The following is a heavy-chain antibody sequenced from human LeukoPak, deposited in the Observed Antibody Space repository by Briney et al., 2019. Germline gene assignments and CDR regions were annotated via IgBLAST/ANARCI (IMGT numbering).Heavy chain of an antibody. CDR1: GGSFSGYY. CDR3: ARDITDWWFDP. Sequence: PSETLSLTCAVYGGSFSGYYWSWIRQPPGKGLEWIGEINHSGSTHYNPSLKSRVTISVDTSKNQFSLKLSSVTAADTAVYYCARDITDWWFDPWGQGTLVTVSS. V-gene: IGHV4-34*09. D-gene: IGHD1-14*01. J-gene: IGHJ5*02. CDR2: INHSGST.